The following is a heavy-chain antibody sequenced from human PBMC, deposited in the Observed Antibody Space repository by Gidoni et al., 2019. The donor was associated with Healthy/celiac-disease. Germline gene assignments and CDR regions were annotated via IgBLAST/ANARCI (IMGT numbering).Heavy chain of an antibody. D-gene: IGHD3-10*01. J-gene: IGHJ4*02. CDR1: GFTFDDYA. CDR3: AKDMGFGELLAPFDY. Sequence: EVQLVESGGGLVQPGRSLRLSCAASGFTFDDYAMYWGRQAPGKGLEWVSGSSWNSGSIGYADSVKGRFTISRDNAKNSLYLQMNSLRAEDTALYYCAKDMGFGELLAPFDYWGQGTLVTVSS. V-gene: IGHV3-9*01. CDR2: SSWNSGSI.